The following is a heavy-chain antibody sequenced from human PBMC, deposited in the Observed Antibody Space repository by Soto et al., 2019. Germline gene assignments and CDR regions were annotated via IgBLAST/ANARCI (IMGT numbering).Heavy chain of an antibody. J-gene: IGHJ4*02. D-gene: IGHD5-12*01. Sequence: GESLKISCKGSGYSFTSYWIGWVRQMPGKGLEWIGIIYPGDSDNRYSPSFQGQVTISADKPISTAYLQWSSLKSLDTAMYYCARRGYDYYINFWGRGTLITVSS. CDR2: IYPGDSDN. V-gene: IGHV5-51*01. CDR1: GYSFTSYW. CDR3: ARRGYDYYINF.